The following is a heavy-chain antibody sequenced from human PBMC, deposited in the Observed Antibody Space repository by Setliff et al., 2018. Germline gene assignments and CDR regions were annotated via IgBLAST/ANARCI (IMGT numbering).Heavy chain of an antibody. J-gene: IGHJ4*02. D-gene: IGHD2-2*02. CDR3: ARSRRYCSLTSCFTPLDY. Sequence: ASVKVSCKASGYPFIGYFMHWVRQAPGQGLEWMGWINPKTGDTLYAPKFQGRITMTRDTSLTTTYMELSGLRVEDTAVYYCARSRRYCSLTSCFTPLDYWGQGTLVTVSS. CDR1: GYPFIGYF. CDR2: INPKTGDT. V-gene: IGHV1-2*02.